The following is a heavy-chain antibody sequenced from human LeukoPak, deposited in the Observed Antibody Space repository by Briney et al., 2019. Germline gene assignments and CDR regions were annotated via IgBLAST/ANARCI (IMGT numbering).Heavy chain of an antibody. CDR1: GDSISSGSYF. CDR3: ARQGRSVDSRYPNWFDP. D-gene: IGHD2-15*01. CDR2: IYYTGTT. V-gene: IGHV4-39*01. Sequence: SETLSLTCAVSGDSISSGSYFWAWIRQPPGKGLEWIGTIYYTGTTYYTPSLKSRVTLYVDTSSNHFSLKLSSVTAADTAVYYCARQGRSVDSRYPNWFDPWGQRTLVSVSS. J-gene: IGHJ5*02.